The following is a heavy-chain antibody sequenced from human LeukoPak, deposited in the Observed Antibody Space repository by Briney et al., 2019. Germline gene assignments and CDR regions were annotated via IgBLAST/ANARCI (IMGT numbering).Heavy chain of an antibody. CDR1: GFTFSGYI. CDR2: IGTSGNTI. Sequence: GGSLRLSCAASGFTFSGYIMNWVRQAPGRGLEWISFIGTSGNTIYYADSVKGRFTVSRDNAKNSLYLQMNSLRAEDTAVYYCARDQWLDYWGQGTLVTVSS. CDR3: ARDQWLDY. J-gene: IGHJ4*02. V-gene: IGHV3-48*01. D-gene: IGHD6-19*01.